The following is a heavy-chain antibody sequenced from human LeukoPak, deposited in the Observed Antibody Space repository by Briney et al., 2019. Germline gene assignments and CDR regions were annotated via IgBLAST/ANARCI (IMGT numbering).Heavy chain of an antibody. J-gene: IGHJ5*02. CDR3: TRSYSSGWYWFDP. CDR2: IRSRAYGGTT. Sequence: GGSLRLSCTASGFTFGDYAMSWFRQAPGKGLERVGFIRSRAYGGTTEYAASVKGRFTISRDDSKSIAYLQMNSLKTEDTAVYYCTRSYSSGWYWFDPWGQGTLVTVSS. CDR1: GFTFGDYA. D-gene: IGHD6-19*01. V-gene: IGHV3-49*03.